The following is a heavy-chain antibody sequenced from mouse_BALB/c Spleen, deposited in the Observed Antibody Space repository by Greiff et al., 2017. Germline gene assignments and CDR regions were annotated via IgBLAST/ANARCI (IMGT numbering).Heavy chain of an antibody. D-gene: IGHD4-1*01. CDR2: INSNGGST. Sequence: DVMLVESGGGLVQPGGSLKLSCAASGFTFSSYGMSWVRQTPDKRLELVATINSNGGSTYYPVSVKGRFTISRDNAKNTLYLQMSSLKSEDTAMYYCARDPNWDGYFDYWGQGTTLTVSS. V-gene: IGHV5-6-3*01. J-gene: IGHJ2*01. CDR3: ARDPNWDGYFDY. CDR1: GFTFSSYG.